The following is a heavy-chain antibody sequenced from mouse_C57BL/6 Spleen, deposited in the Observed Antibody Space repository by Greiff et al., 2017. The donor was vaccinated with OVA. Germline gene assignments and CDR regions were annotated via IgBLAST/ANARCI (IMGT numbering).Heavy chain of an antibody. J-gene: IGHJ4*01. V-gene: IGHV1-50*01. CDR1: GYTFTSYW. CDR3: ARNNPYAMDY. Sequence: QVQLQQPGAELVKPGASVKLSCKASGYTFTSYWMQWVKQRPGQGLEWIGEIDPSDSYTNSNQKFKGKATLTVDTSSSTAYMQLSSLTSEDSAVYYCARNNPYAMDYWGQGTSVTVSS. CDR2: IDPSDSYT. D-gene: IGHD1-3*01.